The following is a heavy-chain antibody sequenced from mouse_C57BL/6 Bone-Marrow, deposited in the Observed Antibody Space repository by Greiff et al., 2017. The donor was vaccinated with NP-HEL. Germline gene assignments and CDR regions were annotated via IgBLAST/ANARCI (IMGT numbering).Heavy chain of an antibody. CDR2: IYPGSGST. D-gene: IGHD1-1*01. V-gene: IGHV1-55*01. J-gene: IGHJ4*01. Sequence: QVQLQQPGAELVKPGASVKMSCKASGYTFTSYWITWVKQRPGQGLEWIGDIYPGSGSTNYNEKFKSKATLTVDTSSSTAYMQLSSLTSEDSAVYYCERWYYGSSSYYYAMDYWGQGTSVTVSS. CDR3: ERWYYGSSSYYYAMDY. CDR1: GYTFTSYW.